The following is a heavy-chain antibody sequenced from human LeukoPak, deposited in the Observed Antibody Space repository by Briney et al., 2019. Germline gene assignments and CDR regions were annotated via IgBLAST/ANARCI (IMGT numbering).Heavy chain of an antibody. J-gene: IGHJ4*02. D-gene: IGHD3-22*01. CDR1: GYTFTSYG. Sequence: GASVKVSCKASGYTFTSYGISWVRQAPGQGLEWMGWISAYNGNTNYAQKLQGRVTMTTDTSTSTAYMELRSLRSDDTAVYYCARVHVKNYYDSSGSPSEDYWGQGTLVTVSS. V-gene: IGHV1-18*01. CDR3: ARVHVKNYYDSSGSPSEDY. CDR2: ISAYNGNT.